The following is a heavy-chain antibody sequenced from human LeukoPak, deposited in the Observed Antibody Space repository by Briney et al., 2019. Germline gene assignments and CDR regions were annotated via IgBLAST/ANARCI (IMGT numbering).Heavy chain of an antibody. V-gene: IGHV3-72*01. CDR2: SRNKANSDST. J-gene: IGHJ4*02. D-gene: IGHD3-22*01. Sequence: PGGSLRLSCAVSGFTFSDHYMDWVRQAPGKGLEWVGRSRNKANSDSTDYAASVIGRFTISRDDSKNSLDLQMNSLKIEDTAMYYCTRVGDYSSSWNYWGQGTLVTVSS. CDR1: GFTFSDHY. CDR3: TRVGDYSSSWNY.